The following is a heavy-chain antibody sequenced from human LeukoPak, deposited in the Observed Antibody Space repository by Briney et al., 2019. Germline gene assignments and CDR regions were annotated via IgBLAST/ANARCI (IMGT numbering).Heavy chain of an antibody. CDR2: LYSGGGA. CDR1: GFTVSSNS. Sequence: GGSLRLSCAASGFTVSSNSMSWVRQAPGKGLEWVSILYSGGGANYAASVKGRFTISRDNSRNTLFLQMNSLRAEDTAVYYCARRDTTGWYHHFDYWGQGKLVTVSS. J-gene: IGHJ4*02. V-gene: IGHV3-53*01. CDR3: ARRDTTGWYHHFDY. D-gene: IGHD6-19*01.